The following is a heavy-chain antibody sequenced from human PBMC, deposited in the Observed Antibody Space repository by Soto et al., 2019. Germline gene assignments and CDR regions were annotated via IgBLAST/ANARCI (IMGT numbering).Heavy chain of an antibody. CDR1: GGSISSRNW. D-gene: IGHD1-26*01. CDR3: AREGSGDYYYYGMDV. V-gene: IGHV4-4*02. CDR2: IYHSGST. J-gene: IGHJ6*02. Sequence: QVQLQESGPGLVKPSGTLSLTCAVSGGSISSRNWWSWVRQPLGKGLEWIGEIYHSGSTNYNPSLKSRVTISVDKSKNQFSLKLSSVTAADTAVYYCAREGSGDYYYYGMDVWGPGTTVTVSS.